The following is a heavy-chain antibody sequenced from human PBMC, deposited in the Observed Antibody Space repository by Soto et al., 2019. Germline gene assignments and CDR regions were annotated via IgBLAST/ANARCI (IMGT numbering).Heavy chain of an antibody. J-gene: IGHJ3*02. V-gene: IGHV1-3*01. CDR1: GYTFTSYA. D-gene: IGHD3-10*01. CDR2: INAGNGNT. Sequence: QVQLVQSGAEVKKPGASVKVSCKASGYTFTSYAMHWVRQAPGQRLEWMGWINAGNGNTKYSQKFQGRVTMTRDTSASPAYMERSSLRSEDTAVYYCARGASMVRGVILDAFDIWGQGT. CDR3: ARGASMVRGVILDAFDI.